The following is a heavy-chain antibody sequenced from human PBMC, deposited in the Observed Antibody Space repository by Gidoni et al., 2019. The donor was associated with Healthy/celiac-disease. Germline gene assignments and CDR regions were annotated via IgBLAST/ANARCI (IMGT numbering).Heavy chain of an antibody. CDR1: GFPFSSYG. J-gene: IGHJ6*04. CDR2: ISYDGSNK. CDR3: AKEVAAAEFGDV. Sequence: QVQLVESGGGVVQPGRFLRLSCAASGFPFSSYGMHWVRQAPGKGLAWVAVISYDGSNKYYADSVKGRFTISRDNSKNTLYLQMNSLRAEDTAVYYCAKEVAAAEFGDVWGKGTTVTVSS. D-gene: IGHD6-13*01. V-gene: IGHV3-30*18.